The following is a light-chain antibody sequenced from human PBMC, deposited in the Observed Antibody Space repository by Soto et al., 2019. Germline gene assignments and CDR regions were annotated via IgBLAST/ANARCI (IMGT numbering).Light chain of an antibody. CDR1: SSDVGGYNY. CDR3: SSYTSSSTLYV. J-gene: IGLJ1*01. Sequence: QSALTQPASVSGSPGQSITISCTGISSDVGGYNYVSWYQQHPGKAPKLMIYDVSNRPSGVSNRFSGSKSGNTASLTISGLQAEDGADYYCSSYTSSSTLYVFGTGTKVTVL. V-gene: IGLV2-14*01. CDR2: DVS.